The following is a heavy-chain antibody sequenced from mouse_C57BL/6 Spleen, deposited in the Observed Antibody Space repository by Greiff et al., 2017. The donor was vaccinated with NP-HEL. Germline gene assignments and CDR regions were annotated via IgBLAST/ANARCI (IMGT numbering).Heavy chain of an antibody. CDR1: GYSITSGYD. Sequence: EVQLVESGPGMVKPSPSLSLTCTVTGYSITSGYDWHWIRHFPGNKLEWMGYISYSGSTNYNPSLKSRISITQDTSKNHFFLKLNSVTTEDTATYYCASDYSNPHAMDYWGQGTSVTVSS. V-gene: IGHV3-1*01. D-gene: IGHD2-5*01. CDR3: ASDYSNPHAMDY. CDR2: ISYSGST. J-gene: IGHJ4*01.